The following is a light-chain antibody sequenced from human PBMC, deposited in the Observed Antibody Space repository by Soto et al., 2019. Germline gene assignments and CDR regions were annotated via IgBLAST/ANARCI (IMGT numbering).Light chain of an antibody. CDR3: SSYTSSTTYV. Sequence: QSVLTQPASVSGSPGQSITISCTGTSSDVGGYNYVSWYQQHPGKAPKLIIYEVSNRPSGVSNRFSGSKSGITASLTISGLQAEDEADYYCSSYTSSTTYVFGTGTKVTVL. CDR2: EVS. CDR1: SSDVGGYNY. V-gene: IGLV2-14*01. J-gene: IGLJ1*01.